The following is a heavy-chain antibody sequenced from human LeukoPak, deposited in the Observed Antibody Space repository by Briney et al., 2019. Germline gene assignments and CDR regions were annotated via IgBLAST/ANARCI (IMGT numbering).Heavy chain of an antibody. V-gene: IGHV3-30*18. CDR1: GFTFSSYG. CDR2: ISYDGSNK. J-gene: IGHJ5*02. Sequence: GGSLRLSCAASGFTFSSYGMHWVRQAPGKGLEWVAVISYDGSNKYYADSVKGRFTISRDNSKNTPYLQMNSLRAEDTAVYYCAEDLETYDFWSGYGNWFDPWGQGTLVTVSS. CDR3: AEDLETYDFWSGYGNWFDP. D-gene: IGHD3-3*01.